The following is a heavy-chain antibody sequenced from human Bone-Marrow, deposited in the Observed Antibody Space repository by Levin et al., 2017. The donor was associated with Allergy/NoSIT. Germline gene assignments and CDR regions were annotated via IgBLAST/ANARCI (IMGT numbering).Heavy chain of an antibody. Sequence: GESLKISCVASGFTFNKYSMNWVRQAPGKGLEWVSYIGTSDKFIYYADSVKGRFTISRDNDKNTVYLQMTRLRDVDTAVYYCARDLAVTPTAMAYFYYGMDVWGQGTTVTVSS. CDR2: IGTSDKFI. CDR1: GFTFNKYS. CDR3: ARDLAVTPTAMAYFYYGMDV. J-gene: IGHJ6*02. V-gene: IGHV3-48*02. D-gene: IGHD4-11*01.